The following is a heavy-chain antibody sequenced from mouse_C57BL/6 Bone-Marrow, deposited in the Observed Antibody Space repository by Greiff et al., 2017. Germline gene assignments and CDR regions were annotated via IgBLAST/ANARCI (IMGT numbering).Heavy chain of an antibody. CDR3: ASLDSGSCYDSFGY. J-gene: IGHJ2*01. D-gene: IGHD1-1*01. Sequence: EVKVEESGGGLVQPGGSLSLSCAASGFTFTDYYMSWVRQPPGKALEWLGFIRNKANGYTTEYSASVKGRFTISRDNSHSILYLQMHALRAEDRVTNYCASLDSGSCYDSFGYWYRGTTLTVSS. V-gene: IGHV7-3*01. CDR1: GFTFTDYY. CDR2: IRNKANGYTT.